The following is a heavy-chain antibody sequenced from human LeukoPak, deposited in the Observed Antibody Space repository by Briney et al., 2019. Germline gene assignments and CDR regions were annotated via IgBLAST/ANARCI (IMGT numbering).Heavy chain of an antibody. CDR2: IQYDGRNK. V-gene: IGHV3-30*02. CDR3: AKDKNDSGDYSSMDV. Sequence: GGSLRLSRAASGFTFSCYAMLWVRQAPGKGLEWVAFIQYDGRNKCCADSVKGRFTVSRDNSKNTQYLQMNSLIVEDTAIYYCAKDKNDSGDYSSMDVWGKGTTVTVSS. D-gene: IGHD4-17*01. CDR1: GFTFSCYA. J-gene: IGHJ6*03.